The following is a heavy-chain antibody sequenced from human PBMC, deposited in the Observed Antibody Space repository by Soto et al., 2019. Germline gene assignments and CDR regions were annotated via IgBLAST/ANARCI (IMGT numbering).Heavy chain of an antibody. CDR2: MNAGNGDR. CDR1: GYTFARYT. CDR3: ARGPVVGVVGGVDS. J-gene: IGHJ4*02. D-gene: IGHD2-21*01. Sequence: QVQLVQSGAEEKKPGASVKVSCKASGYTFARYTIHWVRQAPGQRLEWMGWMNAGNGDRQLSQKVQGRVSATTDTSASTAYMELSSLRFEDTAVYYCARGPVVGVVGGVDSWGQGTLVTVSS. V-gene: IGHV1-3*05.